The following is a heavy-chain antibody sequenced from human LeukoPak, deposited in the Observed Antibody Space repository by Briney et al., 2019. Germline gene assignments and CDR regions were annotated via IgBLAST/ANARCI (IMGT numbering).Heavy chain of an antibody. CDR2: ISSSSSYI. Sequence: PGGSLRLSCAASGFTFSSYSMNWVRQAPGQGLEWDSSISSSSSYIYYADSVKGRFTISRDNAKNSLYLQMNSLRAEDTAVYYCARDRVYYDILTGLRPGAFDIWGQGTMVTVSS. CDR1: GFTFSSYS. D-gene: IGHD3-9*01. V-gene: IGHV3-21*01. J-gene: IGHJ3*02. CDR3: ARDRVYYDILTGLRPGAFDI.